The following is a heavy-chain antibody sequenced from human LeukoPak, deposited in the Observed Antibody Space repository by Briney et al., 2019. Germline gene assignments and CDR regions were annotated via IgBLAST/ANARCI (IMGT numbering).Heavy chain of an antibody. Sequence: PSETLSLTCTVSGGSISSYHWSWIRQPAGKGLEWIGRISTSGSTNYNPSLKSQVTMSVDTSNNQFSLKLSSVTAAGTAVYYCARVSHYYDSSGYYYVRAFDIWGQGTMVTVSS. J-gene: IGHJ3*02. V-gene: IGHV4-4*07. CDR3: ARVSHYYDSSGYYYVRAFDI. CDR1: GGSISSYH. D-gene: IGHD3-22*01. CDR2: ISTSGST.